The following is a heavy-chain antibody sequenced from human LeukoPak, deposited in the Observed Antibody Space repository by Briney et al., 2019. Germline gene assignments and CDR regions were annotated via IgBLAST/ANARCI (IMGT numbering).Heavy chain of an antibody. J-gene: IGHJ4*02. CDR3: ARDLYYDSSGHDY. D-gene: IGHD3-22*01. CDR1: GYTFTSYY. V-gene: IGHV1-2*02. Sequence: ASVKVSCKASGYTFTSYYMHWVRQAPGQGLEWMGWINPNSGGTNYAQKFQVRVTMTRDTSISTAYMELSRLRSDDTAVYYCARDLYYDSSGHDYWGQGTLVTVSS. CDR2: INPNSGGT.